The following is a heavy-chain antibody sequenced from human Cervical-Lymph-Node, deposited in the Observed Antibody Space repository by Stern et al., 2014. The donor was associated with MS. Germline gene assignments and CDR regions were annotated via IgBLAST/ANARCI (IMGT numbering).Heavy chain of an antibody. CDR1: GGSISSGGYY. J-gene: IGHJ5*02. D-gene: IGHD3-3*01. Sequence: QLQLQESGPGLVKPSQTLSLTCTVSGGSISSGGYYWSWIRQQPGKGLEWIGYIYYSGSTYYNPSLKSRVTISVDTSKNQFSLKLSSVTAADTAVYYCAREGYDFWSGYRTFDPWGQGTLVTVSS. CDR2: IYYSGST. CDR3: AREGYDFWSGYRTFDP. V-gene: IGHV4-31*03.